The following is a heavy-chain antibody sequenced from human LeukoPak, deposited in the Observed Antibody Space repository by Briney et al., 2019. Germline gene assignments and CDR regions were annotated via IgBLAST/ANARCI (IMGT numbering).Heavy chain of an antibody. V-gene: IGHV4-59*01. Sequence: SETLSLTCTVSGGSISTYYWSWIRQPPGKGLEWIGYMYYSGGTNYNPSLKSRITTSLDTSKNQFSLKLSSVTAADTAVYYRARVGSGSFDYWGQGTLVTVSS. J-gene: IGHJ4*02. CDR2: MYYSGGT. CDR3: ARVGSGSFDY. CDR1: GGSISTYY. D-gene: IGHD1-1*01.